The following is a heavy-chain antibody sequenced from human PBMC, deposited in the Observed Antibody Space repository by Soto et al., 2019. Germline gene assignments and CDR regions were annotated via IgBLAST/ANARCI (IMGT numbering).Heavy chain of an antibody. CDR3: ARVRYCGGDCYSLDY. Sequence: SETLSLTCAVYGGSFSGYYWSWIRQPPGKGLEWIGEINHSGSTNYNPSLKSRVNISVDTSKNQFSLKLSSVTAADTAVYYCARVRYCGGDCYSLDYWGQGTLVTVSS. CDR1: GGSFSGYY. V-gene: IGHV4-34*01. CDR2: INHSGST. D-gene: IGHD2-21*01. J-gene: IGHJ4*02.